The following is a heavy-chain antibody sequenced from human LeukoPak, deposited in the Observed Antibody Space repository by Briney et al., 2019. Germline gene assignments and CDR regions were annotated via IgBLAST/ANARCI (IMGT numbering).Heavy chain of an antibody. J-gene: IGHJ6*02. CDR2: IYYTGST. V-gene: IGHV4-39*07. D-gene: IGHD4-23*01. Sequence: PSETLSLTCTVSGGSISTSDYYWGWIRQPPGKGLEWIGSIYYTGSTYYNPSLKSRVTMSVDTSTNQFSLRLSSVTAANTAVYYCTRGTTVETPYVYYYHYYGMDVWGQGTTVTVSS. CDR3: TRGTTVETPYVYYYHYYGMDV. CDR1: GGSISTSDYY.